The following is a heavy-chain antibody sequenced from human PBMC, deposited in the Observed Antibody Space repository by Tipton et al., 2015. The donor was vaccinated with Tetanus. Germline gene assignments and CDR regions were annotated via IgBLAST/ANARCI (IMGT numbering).Heavy chain of an antibody. CDR1: GYSFTGYD. D-gene: IGHD4-23*01. J-gene: IGHJ4*02. Sequence: QLVQSGAEVKNPGASVRISCKASGYSFTGYDINWVRQAPGQGLEWVGWISAYDGKTNYAQKFQGRVTMTTDTSTSTAYMELRSQRSDDTAVYYCARDPWGSTVLSRLFDHWGQGTTVTVSS. CDR2: ISAYDGKT. CDR3: ARDPWGSTVLSRLFDH. V-gene: IGHV1-18*01.